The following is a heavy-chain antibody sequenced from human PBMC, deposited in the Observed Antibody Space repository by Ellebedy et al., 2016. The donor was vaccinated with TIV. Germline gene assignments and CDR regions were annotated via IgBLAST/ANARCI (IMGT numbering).Heavy chain of an antibody. CDR3: ARTTALEY. Sequence: GESLKISCAVSGFTFSSYWMSWVRQAPGKGRESVANIDEDGSEKYYVDSVKGRFTISRDNAKNSLYLQMNSLRAEDTAVYYCARTTALEYWGQGTLVTVSA. CDR2: IDEDGSEK. V-gene: IGHV3-7*01. CDR1: GFTFSSYW. D-gene: IGHD4-17*01. J-gene: IGHJ4*02.